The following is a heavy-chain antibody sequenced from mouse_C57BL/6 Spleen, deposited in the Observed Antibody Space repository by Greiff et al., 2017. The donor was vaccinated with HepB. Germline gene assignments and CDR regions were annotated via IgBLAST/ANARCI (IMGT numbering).Heavy chain of an antibody. J-gene: IGHJ3*01. CDR1: GYTFTSYW. CDR3: ARRYYGSSSSWFAY. D-gene: IGHD1-1*01. Sequence: QVHVKQPGAELVKPGASVKLSCKASGYTFTSYWMQWVKQRPGQGLEWIGEIDPSDRYTNYNQKFKGKATLTVDTSSSTAYMQLSSLTSEDSAVYYCARRYYGSSSSWFAYWGQGTLVTVSA. CDR2: IDPSDRYT. V-gene: IGHV1-50*01.